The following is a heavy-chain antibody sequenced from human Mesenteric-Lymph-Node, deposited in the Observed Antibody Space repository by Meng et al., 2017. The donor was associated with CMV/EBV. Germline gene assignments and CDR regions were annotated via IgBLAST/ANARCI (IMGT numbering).Heavy chain of an antibody. Sequence: GFTLSSSDMQWVRQAGGRGVEWVAFIRNEGSNKYYEDSVKKRFTISRDDSKNTLYLQMNSLRAEDTAVYYCAKVSGYSSDWSAFDIWGRGTMVTVSS. J-gene: IGHJ3*02. V-gene: IGHV3-30*02. CDR2: IRNEGSNK. D-gene: IGHD6-19*01. CDR3: AKVSGYSSDWSAFDI. CDR1: GFTLSSSD.